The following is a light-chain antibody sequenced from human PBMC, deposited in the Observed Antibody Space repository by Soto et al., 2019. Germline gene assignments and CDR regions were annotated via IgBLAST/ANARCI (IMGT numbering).Light chain of an antibody. V-gene: IGKV3-15*01. CDR2: GTS. CDR1: RDVRPTH. CDR3: HQYHNWPSWT. J-gene: IGKJ1*01. Sequence: EIVMTQSPAPLSLSPGERASLSCRASRDVRPTHLAWYQQKPGQAPRVLIYGTSTRATGVPARFSGSGSGTEFTLTISGLQPDDFAVYYCHQYHNWPSWTFGQGTKVQLK.